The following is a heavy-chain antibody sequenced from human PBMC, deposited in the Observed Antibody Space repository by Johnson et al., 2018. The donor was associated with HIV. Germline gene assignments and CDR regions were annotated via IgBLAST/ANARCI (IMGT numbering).Heavy chain of an antibody. V-gene: IGHV3-30-3*01. CDR2: LSYDGSNT. CDR3: AKVLTSSTSWLDDAFDI. J-gene: IGHJ3*02. D-gene: IGHD6-13*01. Sequence: QVRLVESGGGLVQPGRSLRLSCAASGFTFSSYAMNWVRQAPGKGLEWVAVLSYDGSNTYYADSVKGRFTISRDNSKNTLYLQMNSLRAEDTAVYYCAKVLTSSTSWLDDAFDICGQATMVTVSS. CDR1: GFTFSSYA.